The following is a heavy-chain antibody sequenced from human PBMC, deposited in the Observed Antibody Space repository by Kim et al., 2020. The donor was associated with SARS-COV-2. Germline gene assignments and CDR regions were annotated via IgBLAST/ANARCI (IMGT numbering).Heavy chain of an antibody. CDR3: ASLSSIAARPPGMDV. J-gene: IGHJ6*02. Sequence: DSVKGRFAISRDNAKNSLYLQMNSLRAEDTAVYYCASLSSIAARPPGMDVWGQGTTVTVSS. D-gene: IGHD6-6*01. V-gene: IGHV3-11*06.